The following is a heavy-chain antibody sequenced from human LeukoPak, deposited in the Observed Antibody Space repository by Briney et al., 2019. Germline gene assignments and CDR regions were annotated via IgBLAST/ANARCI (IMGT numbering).Heavy chain of an antibody. CDR2: IKEDGSEK. D-gene: IGHD2-8*01. V-gene: IGHV3-7*01. Sequence: PGGSLRLSCAASGFSFSKLWMSWARQAPGKGLQWVADIKEDGSEKNYVDSVKGRFTISRDNAKNSLYLQMNSLRAEDTAVYYCARHLHGVITLDYWGQGTLVTVSS. CDR3: ARHLHGVITLDY. J-gene: IGHJ4*02. CDR1: GFSFSKLW.